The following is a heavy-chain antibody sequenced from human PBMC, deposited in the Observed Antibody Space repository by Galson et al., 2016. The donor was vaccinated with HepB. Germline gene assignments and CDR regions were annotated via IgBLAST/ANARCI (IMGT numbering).Heavy chain of an antibody. Sequence: SLRLSCAASGFTFSNYAMNWVRQVPGKGLEWVSGISGGGGGTYYAGSVKGRFTISRDNSKNTLYLQMNSLRAEDTAVYNCAKGTDNWNQYYMGVWGKGTTVTVSS. CDR2: ISGGGGGT. V-gene: IGHV3-23*01. D-gene: IGHD1-20*01. CDR3: AKGTDNWNQYYMGV. J-gene: IGHJ6*03. CDR1: GFTFSNYA.